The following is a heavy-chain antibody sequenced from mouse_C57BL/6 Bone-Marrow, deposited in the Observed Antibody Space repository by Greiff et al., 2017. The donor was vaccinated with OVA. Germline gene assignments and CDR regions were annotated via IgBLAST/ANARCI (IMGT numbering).Heavy chain of an antibody. J-gene: IGHJ4*01. V-gene: IGHV1-76*01. Sequence: VQLQQSGAELVRPGASVKLSCKASGYTFTDYYINWVKQRPGQGLEWIARIYPGSGNTYYNEKIKGKATLTAEKSSSTAYMQLSSLTSEDSAVYFCAREGAMDYWGQGTSVTVSS. CDR3: AREGAMDY. CDR2: IYPGSGNT. CDR1: GYTFTDYY.